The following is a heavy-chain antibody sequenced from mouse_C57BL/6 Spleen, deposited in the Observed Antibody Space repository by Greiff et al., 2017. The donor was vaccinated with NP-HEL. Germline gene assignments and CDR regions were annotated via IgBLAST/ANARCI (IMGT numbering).Heavy chain of an antibody. V-gene: IGHV1-50*01. CDR2: IDPSDSYT. J-gene: IGHJ1*03. CDR3: ARLRHWYFDV. CDR1: GYTFTSYW. Sequence: QVQLQQPGAELVKPGASVKLSCKASGYTFTSYWMQWVKQRPGQGLEWIGEIDPSDSYTNYNQKFKGKATLTVDTSSSTAYMQLSSLTSEDSAVYYCARLRHWYFDVWGTGTTVTVSS.